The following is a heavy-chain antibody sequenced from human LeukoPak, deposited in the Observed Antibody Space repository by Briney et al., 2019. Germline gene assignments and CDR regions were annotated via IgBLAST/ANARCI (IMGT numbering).Heavy chain of an antibody. CDR1: GGSISSYY. V-gene: IGHV4-59*01. CDR2: IYYSGTT. Sequence: SETLSLTCTVSGGSISSYYWSWIRQPPGKGLEWIGYIYYSGTTNYNPSLKSRVTISLDTSRNHFSLKLNSVTAADTAVYYCAREDWYFDLWGRGTLVTVSS. J-gene: IGHJ2*01. CDR3: AREDWYFDL.